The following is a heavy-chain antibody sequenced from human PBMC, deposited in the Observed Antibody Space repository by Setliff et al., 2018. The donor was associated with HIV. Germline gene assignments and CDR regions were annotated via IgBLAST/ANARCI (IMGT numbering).Heavy chain of an antibody. V-gene: IGHV4-34*01. CDR1: GGSFSDHY. Sequence: SETLPLTCAVYGGSFSDHYWSWMRQPPGKGLEWIGEINHSGDNNYNPSLKSRVTMSVDTSKNQFSLKLKSMTAADTAIYYCARGEGLCGGGDCFPLAYFDYWGRGTLVTVSS. D-gene: IGHD2-21*02. CDR2: INHSGDN. J-gene: IGHJ4*02. CDR3: ARGEGLCGGGDCFPLAYFDY.